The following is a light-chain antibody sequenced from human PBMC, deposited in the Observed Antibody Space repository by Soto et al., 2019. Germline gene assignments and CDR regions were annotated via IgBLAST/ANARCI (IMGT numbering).Light chain of an antibody. Sequence: DIQMTQSPSSLPASVGDRVTITCRASQTISTYLNWYQQKPGKAPKLLIHAASSVQSGVPSRFSGSGSGTDFTLTISSLQPEDFATYYCQQSYRAPLTFGPGTKVDIK. V-gene: IGKV1-39*01. CDR1: QTISTY. CDR2: AAS. CDR3: QQSYRAPLT. J-gene: IGKJ3*01.